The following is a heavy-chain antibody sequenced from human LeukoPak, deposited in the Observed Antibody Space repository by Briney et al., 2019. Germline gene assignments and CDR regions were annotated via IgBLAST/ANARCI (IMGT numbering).Heavy chain of an antibody. J-gene: IGHJ6*03. CDR1: GFTFSSYA. Sequence: GGSLRLSCAASGFTFSSYAMHWVRQAPGKGLEWVAVISYDGSNKYYADSVKGRFTISRDNSKNTLYLQMNGLRAEDTAVYYCARDLKWRGGHYYYYMDVWGKGITVTVSS. CDR3: ARDLKWRGGHYYYYMDV. V-gene: IGHV3-30-3*01. CDR2: ISYDGSNK. D-gene: IGHD2-8*01.